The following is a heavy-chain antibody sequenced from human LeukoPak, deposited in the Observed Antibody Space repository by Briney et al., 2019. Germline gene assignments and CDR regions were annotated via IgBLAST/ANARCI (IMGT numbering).Heavy chain of an antibody. V-gene: IGHV3-21*01. CDR3: ARDPYSGSYGDSYYYYMDV. CDR1: GFSFSSYN. CDR2: ITTCSTYT. J-gene: IGHJ6*03. D-gene: IGHD1-26*01. Sequence: GGPLRLSCAASGFSFSSYNMICVRQAPGTVLEGVSSITTCSTYTFYADSVKGRFTISGDNAKNSLYLQMNSLRVEDTAVYYCARDPYSGSYGDSYYYYMDVWGKGTTVTISS.